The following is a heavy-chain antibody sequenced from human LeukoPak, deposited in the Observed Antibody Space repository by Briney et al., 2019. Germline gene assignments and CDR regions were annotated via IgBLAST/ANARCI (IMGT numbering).Heavy chain of an antibody. D-gene: IGHD6-19*01. CDR1: GDSVSSNSAA. V-gene: IGHV6-1*01. CDR2: TYYRSKWYN. Sequence: SQTLSLTCAISGDSVSSNSAAWNWIRQSPSRGLEWLGRTYYRSKWYNDYAVSVKSRITINPDTSKNQFSLQLNSVTPEDTAVYYCERGGTFIPVAEKKGLDYGAQEPLVTVSS. CDR3: ERGGTFIPVAEKKGLDY. J-gene: IGHJ4*02.